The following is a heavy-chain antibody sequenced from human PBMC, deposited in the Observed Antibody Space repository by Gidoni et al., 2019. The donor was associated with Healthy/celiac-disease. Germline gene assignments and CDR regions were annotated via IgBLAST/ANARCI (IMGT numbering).Heavy chain of an antibody. V-gene: IGHV1-46*01. J-gene: IGHJ6*02. CDR3: AREGGTMVRGVIYGMDV. D-gene: IGHD3-10*01. Sequence: QVQLVQSGAEVTKPGASVQVSCTASGYTLTSYYMHWVRQGPGQGLEWMGIINPSGGSTSYAQKFQGRVTMNRDTSTSTVYMELSSLRSEDTAVYYCAREGGTMVRGVIYGMDVWGQGTTVTVSS. CDR2: INPSGGST. CDR1: GYTLTSYY.